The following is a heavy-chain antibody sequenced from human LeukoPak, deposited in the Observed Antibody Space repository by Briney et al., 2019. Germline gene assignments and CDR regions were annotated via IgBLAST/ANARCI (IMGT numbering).Heavy chain of an antibody. CDR1: GGSISSSSYY. J-gene: IGHJ6*02. D-gene: IGHD3-22*01. CDR2: IYYSGST. V-gene: IGHV4-39*07. Sequence: SETLSLTCTVSGGSISSSSYYWGWIRQPPGKGLEWIGSIYYSGSTYYNPSLKSRVTISVDTSKNQFSLKLSSVTAADTAVYYCARENSYDTMDVWGQGTTVTVSS. CDR3: ARENSYDTMDV.